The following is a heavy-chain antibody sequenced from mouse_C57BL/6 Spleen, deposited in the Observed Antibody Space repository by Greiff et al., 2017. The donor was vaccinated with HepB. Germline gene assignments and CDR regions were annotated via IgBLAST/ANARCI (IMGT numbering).Heavy chain of an antibody. CDR2: ISDGGSYT. V-gene: IGHV5-4*01. CDR1: GFTFSSYA. Sequence: EVQLVESGGGLVKPGGSLKLSCAASGFTFSSYAMSWVRQTPEKRLEWVATISDGGSYTYYPDNVKGRFTISRDNAKNNLYLQMSHLKSEDTAMYYCAREGENWVFFDYWGQGTTLTVSS. CDR3: AREGENWVFFDY. J-gene: IGHJ2*01. D-gene: IGHD4-1*01.